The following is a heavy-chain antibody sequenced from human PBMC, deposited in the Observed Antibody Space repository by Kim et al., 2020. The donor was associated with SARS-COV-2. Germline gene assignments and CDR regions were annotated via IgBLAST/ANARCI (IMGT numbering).Heavy chain of an antibody. CDR1: GFTFGSHG. CDR2: ISGGGGNI. V-gene: IGHV3-23*01. J-gene: IGHJ6*03. Sequence: GGSLRLSCVASGFTFGSHGMHWVRQAPGKGLERVSIISGGGGNIYYADSVKGRFTVSRDNSKNTLHLQMNSLRAEDTALYFCASDGHGHYYYYYIDV. CDR3: ASDGHGHYYYYYIDV.